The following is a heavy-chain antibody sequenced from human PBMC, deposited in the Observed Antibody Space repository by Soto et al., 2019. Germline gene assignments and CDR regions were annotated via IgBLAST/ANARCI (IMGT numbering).Heavy chain of an antibody. J-gene: IGHJ4*02. Sequence: RLSCAASGFTFSSYGMHWVRQAPGKGLEWVAVISYDGSNKYYADSVKGRFTISRDNSKNTLYLQMNSLRAEDTAVYYCAKDLAIVVVTCFAYWGQGTLVTVSS. D-gene: IGHD3-22*01. V-gene: IGHV3-30*18. CDR3: AKDLAIVVVTCFAY. CDR1: GFTFSSYG. CDR2: ISYDGSNK.